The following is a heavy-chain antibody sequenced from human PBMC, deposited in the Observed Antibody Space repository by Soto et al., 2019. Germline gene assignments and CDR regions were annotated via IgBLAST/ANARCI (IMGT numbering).Heavy chain of an antibody. Sequence: PGGSLRLSCAASGFTFSSYDKIWVRQSPGKGLEWVSGISGSGRSTYYADSVKGRFTISSDNSKNTLYLQMTSLSAEDTAIYYCARAPAVYYYYMDVWGKGTTVTVSS. CDR1: GFTFSSYD. D-gene: IGHD6-19*01. J-gene: IGHJ6*03. CDR3: ARAPAVYYYYMDV. V-gene: IGHV3-23*01. CDR2: ISGSGRST.